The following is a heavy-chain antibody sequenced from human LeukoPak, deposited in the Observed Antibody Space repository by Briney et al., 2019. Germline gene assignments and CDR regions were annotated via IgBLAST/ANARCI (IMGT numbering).Heavy chain of an antibody. CDR1: GGSISSSAYY. D-gene: IGHD3-3*01. CDR3: ARDGGSGYYTGGFDP. V-gene: IGHV4-39*07. CDR2: IYYSGST. J-gene: IGHJ5*02. Sequence: SETLSLTCSVSGGSISSSAYYWGWIRQPPGKGLEWIGSIYYSGSTYYNPSLKSRVTISVDTSKNQFSLKLSSVTAADTAVYYCARDGGSGYYTGGFDPWGQGTLVTVSS.